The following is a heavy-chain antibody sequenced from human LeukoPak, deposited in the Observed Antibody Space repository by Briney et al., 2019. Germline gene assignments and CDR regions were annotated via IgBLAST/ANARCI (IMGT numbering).Heavy chain of an antibody. Sequence: PGGSLRLSCAASGFIFSDYYMSWMRQAPGKGLEWVSYISGVGGNIQYRDSVKGRFTISRDNAKNSLYLQMNSLRAEDTAVYYCAREGEGTAMVITPGYIDYYYGMDVWGQGTTVTVSS. CDR2: ISGVGGNI. D-gene: IGHD5-18*01. CDR3: AREGEGTAMVITPGYIDYYYGMDV. J-gene: IGHJ6*02. V-gene: IGHV3-11*04. CDR1: GFIFSDYY.